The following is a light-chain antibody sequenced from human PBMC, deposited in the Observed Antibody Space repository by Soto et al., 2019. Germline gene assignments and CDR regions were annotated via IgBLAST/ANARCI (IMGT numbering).Light chain of an antibody. CDR3: QQHRTYSGT. CDR1: YTIYTW. CDR2: DAA. J-gene: IGKJ1*01. Sequence: DSQMAESGKSVAPGGGRRITNTCRASYTIYTWLAWYQQKPGKPPQLLIYDAASLQSGVPSTFSVSGSGTEFTLTISSLQPDDFAPHYYQQHRTYSGTFAQGTKVDIK. V-gene: IGKV1-5*01.